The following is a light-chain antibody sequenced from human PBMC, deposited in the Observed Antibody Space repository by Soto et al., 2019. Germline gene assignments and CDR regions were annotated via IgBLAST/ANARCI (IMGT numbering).Light chain of an antibody. J-gene: IGLJ1*01. V-gene: IGLV2-18*02. CDR2: EVS. Sequence: QSALTRPPSVSGSPGQSVTISCTGTSSDVGSYYRVSWYQQSPGTAPKLMIYEVSNRPSGVPDRFSGSKSGNTASLTISGLQAEDEADYYCSSYTSSSTYVFGTGTKLTVL. CDR1: SSDVGSYYR. CDR3: SSYTSSSTYV.